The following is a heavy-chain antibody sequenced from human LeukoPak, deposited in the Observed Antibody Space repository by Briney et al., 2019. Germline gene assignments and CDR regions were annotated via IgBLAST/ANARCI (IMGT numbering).Heavy chain of an antibody. CDR1: GGSISSSNW. CDR2: IYHSGST. D-gene: IGHD3-22*01. V-gene: IGHV4-4*02. CDR3: ARGNYYDSSGYSSPFDY. Sequence: SGTLSLTCAVSGGSISSSNWWSWVRQPPGKGLEWIGEIYHSGSTNYNPSLKSRVTISVDKSKNQFSLKLSSVTAADTAVYYCARGNYYDSSGYSSPFDYWGQGTLVTVSS. J-gene: IGHJ4*02.